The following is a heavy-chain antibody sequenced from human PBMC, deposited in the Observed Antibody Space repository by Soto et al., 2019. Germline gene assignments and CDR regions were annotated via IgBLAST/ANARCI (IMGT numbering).Heavy chain of an antibody. D-gene: IGHD6-19*01. J-gene: IGHJ6*02. Sequence: ASVKVSCKASGYTFTSYTMHWVRRAPGQRLEWMGWINAGNGNTQYSQKFQGRVTITRDTSASTAYMELSSLRSEDTAVFYCARVEAGTRGAYYAMDVWGQGTTVTVSS. CDR3: ARVEAGTRGAYYAMDV. CDR2: INAGNGNT. V-gene: IGHV1-3*01. CDR1: GYTFTSYT.